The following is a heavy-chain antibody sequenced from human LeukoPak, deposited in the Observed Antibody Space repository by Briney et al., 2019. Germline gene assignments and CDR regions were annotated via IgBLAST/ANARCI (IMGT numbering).Heavy chain of an antibody. CDR3: AKDFHARQYQLLYSAFDI. CDR2: ISWDSGSI. Sequence: GGSLRLSCAASGFTFDDYAMHWVRQAPGKGLEWVSGISWDSGSIGCADSVKGRFTISRDNAKNSLYLQMNSLRAEDMALYYCAKDFHARQYQLLYSAFDIWGQGTMVTVSS. CDR1: GFTFDDYA. J-gene: IGHJ3*02. D-gene: IGHD2-2*02. V-gene: IGHV3-9*03.